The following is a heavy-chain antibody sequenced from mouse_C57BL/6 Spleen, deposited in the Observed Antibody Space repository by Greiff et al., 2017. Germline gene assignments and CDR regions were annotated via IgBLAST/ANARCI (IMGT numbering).Heavy chain of an antibody. CDR3: ARHGEESPTPAWFAY. Sequence: EVHLVESGGGLVQPGGSLKLSCAASGFTFSDYYMYWVRQTPEKRLEWVAYISNGGGSTYYPDTVKGRFTISRDNAKNTLYLQMSRLKSEDTAMYYCARHGEESPTPAWFAYWGQGTLVTVSA. CDR2: ISNGGGST. J-gene: IGHJ3*01. V-gene: IGHV5-12*01. CDR1: GFTFSDYY.